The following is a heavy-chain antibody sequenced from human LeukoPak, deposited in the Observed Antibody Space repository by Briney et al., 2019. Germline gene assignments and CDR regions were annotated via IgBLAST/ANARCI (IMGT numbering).Heavy chain of an antibody. V-gene: IGHV3-23*01. CDR2: LHADSGMT. CDR1: GFIVSGDF. D-gene: IGHD2-2*01. CDR3: VKDFLHGPHIEPVGSVGPFDY. J-gene: IGHJ4*02. Sequence: QTGGSLRLSCAASGFIVSGDFMSWVRQAPGKGLEWVSGLHADSGMTYYADSVKGRFTISRDNSKNTLYFQMNSLRAEDTAVYYCVKDFLHGPHIEPVGSVGPFDYWGQGTLVTVSS.